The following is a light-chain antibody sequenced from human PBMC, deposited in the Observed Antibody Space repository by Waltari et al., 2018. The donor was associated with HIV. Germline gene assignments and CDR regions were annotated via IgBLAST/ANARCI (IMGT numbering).Light chain of an antibody. CDR2: SNN. CDR1: GSTIGSND. J-gene: IGLJ3*02. Sequence: QSVLTQPPSASGTPGQRVTISCSGSGSTIGSNDVNRYQQLPGTAPKLLIYSNNQRPSGVPDRFSGSKSGTSASLAISGLQSEDDADYYCAAWDDSLNGPMFGGGTKLTVL. CDR3: AAWDDSLNGPM. V-gene: IGLV1-44*01.